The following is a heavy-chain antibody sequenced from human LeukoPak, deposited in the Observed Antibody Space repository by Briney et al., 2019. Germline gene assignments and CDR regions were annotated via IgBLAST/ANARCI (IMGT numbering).Heavy chain of an antibody. D-gene: IGHD3-9*01. CDR1: GYTLTELS. CDR3: ATTLSRYDILTGFDY. CDR2: FDPEDGET. Sequence: GASVKVSCKVSGYTLTELSMHWVRQAPGKGLEWMGGFDPEDGETIYAQKFQGRVTMTEDTSTDTAYMELSSLRSEDTAVYYCATTLSRYDILTGFDYWGQGTLVTVSS. J-gene: IGHJ4*02. V-gene: IGHV1-24*01.